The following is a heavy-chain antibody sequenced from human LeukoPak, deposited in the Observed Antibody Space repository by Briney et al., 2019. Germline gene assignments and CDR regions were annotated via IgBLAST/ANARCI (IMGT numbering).Heavy chain of an antibody. Sequence: GGSLRLSCAASGFTFSSYSMNWVRQAPGKGLEWVSAISGSGGSTYYADSVKGRFTISRDNSKNTLYLQMNSLRAEDTAVYYCAKGPKRITIFGVVIEEDYWGQGTLVTVSS. CDR3: AKGPKRITIFGVVIEEDY. D-gene: IGHD3-3*01. CDR1: GFTFSSYS. J-gene: IGHJ4*02. CDR2: ISGSGGST. V-gene: IGHV3-23*01.